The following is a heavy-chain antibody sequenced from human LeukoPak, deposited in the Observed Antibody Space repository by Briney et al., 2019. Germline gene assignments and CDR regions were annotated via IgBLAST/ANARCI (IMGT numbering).Heavy chain of an antibody. CDR3: AKPLPGTYFSFDC. J-gene: IGHJ4*02. Sequence: GGSLRLSCAASGFTFSSYVISWVRQAPGKGLEWVSAITGTAGSTYYADSVKGRFTISRDNSKNTVFLQISSLRAEDTAVYYCAKPLPGTYFSFDCWGQGTLVTVSS. CDR2: ITGTAGST. CDR1: GFTFSSYV. D-gene: IGHD1-26*01. V-gene: IGHV3-23*01.